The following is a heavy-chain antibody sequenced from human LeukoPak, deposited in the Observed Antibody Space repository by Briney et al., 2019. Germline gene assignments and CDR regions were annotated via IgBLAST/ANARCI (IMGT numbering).Heavy chain of an antibody. J-gene: IGHJ4*02. D-gene: IGHD4/OR15-4a*01. CDR1: GGSISSYY. Sequence: KSSETLSLTCTVSGGSISSYYWSWIRQPPGKGLEWIGSIYYSGSTYYNPSLKSRVTISVDTSKNQFSLKLSSVTAADTAVYYCARLRLWVLDWGQGTLVTVSS. CDR2: IYYSGST. CDR3: ARLRLWVLD. V-gene: IGHV4-39*01.